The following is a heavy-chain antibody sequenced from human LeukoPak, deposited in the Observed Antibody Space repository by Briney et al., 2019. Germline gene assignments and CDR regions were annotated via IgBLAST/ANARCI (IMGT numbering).Heavy chain of an antibody. D-gene: IGHD6-13*01. J-gene: IGHJ5*02. CDR2: IYHSGST. V-gene: IGHV4-38-2*02. CDR1: GYSISSGYY. Sequence: SETLSLTCTVSGYSISSGYYWGWIRQPPGKGLEWIGSIYHSGSTYYNPSLKSRVTISVDTSKNQFSLKLSSVTAADTAVYYCARDPEPSSSSWYVNNWFDPWGQGTLVTVSS. CDR3: ARDPEPSSSSWYVNNWFDP.